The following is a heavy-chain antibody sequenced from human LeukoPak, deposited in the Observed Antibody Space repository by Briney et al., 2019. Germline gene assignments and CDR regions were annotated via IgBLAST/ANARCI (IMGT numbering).Heavy chain of an antibody. V-gene: IGHV4-34*01. CDR1: GGSFSGYY. Sequence: SETLSLTCAVYGGSFSGYYWSWIRQPPGKGLEWIGEIDHSGSTNYNPSLKSRFTISVDTSKNQFSLKLSSVTAAETAVYYCARKYYDSSGYYNWFDPWGQGTLVTVSS. CDR3: ARKYYDSSGYYNWFDP. D-gene: IGHD3-22*01. CDR2: IDHSGST. J-gene: IGHJ5*02.